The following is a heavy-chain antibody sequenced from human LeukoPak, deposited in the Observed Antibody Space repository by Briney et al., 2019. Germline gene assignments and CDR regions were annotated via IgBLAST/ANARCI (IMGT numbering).Heavy chain of an antibody. J-gene: IGHJ4*02. CDR2: ISGSGGST. D-gene: IGHD3-3*01. Sequence: PGRSLRLSCAASGFTFSSYAMSWVRQAPGKGLEWVSAISGSGGSTYYADSVKGRFTISRDNSKNTLYLQMNSLRAEDTAVYYCAKVPAVDFWSGYYFDYWGQGTLVTVSS. CDR1: GFTFSSYA. CDR3: AKVPAVDFWSGYYFDY. V-gene: IGHV3-23*01.